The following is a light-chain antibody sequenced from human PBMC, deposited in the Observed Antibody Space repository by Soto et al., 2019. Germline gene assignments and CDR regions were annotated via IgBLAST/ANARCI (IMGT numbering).Light chain of an antibody. V-gene: IGLV1-44*01. CDR1: FSSIGSNA. CDR2: DND. J-gene: IGLJ7*01. Sequence: QSVLTQPPSASGTPGQSVAISCSGSFSSIGSNAVNWYQQLPGTAPKLLIYDNDQRPSGVPKRFSGSKSGTSGSLAISGLQSVDEADYYSAAWDDSLNGWVFGGGTQLTVL. CDR3: AAWDDSLNGWV.